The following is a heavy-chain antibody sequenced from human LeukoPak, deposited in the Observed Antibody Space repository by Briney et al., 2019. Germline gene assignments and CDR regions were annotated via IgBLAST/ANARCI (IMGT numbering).Heavy chain of an antibody. J-gene: IGHJ4*02. D-gene: IGHD6-6*01. CDR1: GYTFTSYG. CDR3: AGGAAARPRSADDY. Sequence: SSVKVSCQASGYTFTSYGISGVRQAPGQGREWMGWISAYNGNTHYAQKLQGRVTMTTNTSTNTAYMELGSLRSDDPAGFYLAGGAAARPRSADDYWGQGTLVTVSS. V-gene: IGHV1-18*01. CDR2: ISAYNGNT.